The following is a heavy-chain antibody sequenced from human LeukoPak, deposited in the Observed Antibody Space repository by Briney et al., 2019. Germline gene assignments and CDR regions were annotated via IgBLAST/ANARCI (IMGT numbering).Heavy chain of an antibody. CDR1: GFTFSSFG. CDR2: IWFDGSDQ. Sequence: PGGSLRLSCAASGFTFSSFGMHWVRQAPGKGLEWVSVIWFDGSDQYYADSVKGRFTISRDNSKNTLYLQMNSLTAEDTAVYYCARGDLVGAPEWYFDLWGRGTLVTVSS. V-gene: IGHV3-33*01. D-gene: IGHD1-26*01. CDR3: ARGDLVGAPEWYFDL. J-gene: IGHJ2*01.